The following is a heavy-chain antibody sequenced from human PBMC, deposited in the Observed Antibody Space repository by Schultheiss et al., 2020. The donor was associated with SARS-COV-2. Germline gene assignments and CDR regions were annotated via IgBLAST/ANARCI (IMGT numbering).Heavy chain of an antibody. CDR3: ARDGKQWRDFDY. CDR2: ISYDGSNK. D-gene: IGHD6-19*01. CDR1: GFTFSSYA. V-gene: IGHV3-30-3*01. Sequence: GGSLRLSCAASGFTFSSYAMHWVRQAPGKGLEWVAVISYDGSNKYYADSVKGRFTISRDNSKNTLYLQMNSLRAEDTAVYYCARDGKQWRDFDYWGQGTLVTVSS. J-gene: IGHJ4*02.